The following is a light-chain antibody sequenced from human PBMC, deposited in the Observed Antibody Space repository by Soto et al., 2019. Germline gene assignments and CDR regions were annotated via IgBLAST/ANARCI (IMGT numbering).Light chain of an antibody. J-gene: IGLJ3*02. V-gene: IGLV2-14*01. CDR2: EVA. CDR3: SSHSSSNTLVV. CDR1: SSDVGGYDY. Sequence: QSALTQPASVSGSPGQSITISCTGSSSDVGGYDYVSWYQHQPGKAPKLMIYEVASRPSGVFNRFSGSKSGNTASLTIAGLRAEDEGDYYCSSHSSSNTLVVFGGGTKLTVL.